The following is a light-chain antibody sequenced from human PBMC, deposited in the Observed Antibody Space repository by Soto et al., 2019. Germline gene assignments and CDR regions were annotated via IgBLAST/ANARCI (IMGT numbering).Light chain of an antibody. CDR3: QQSLTIPYT. J-gene: IGKJ2*01. Sequence: DIQMTQSPSSLSASVRDRVTITCRASQTISNHLNWYQQKPGKAPKLLIYAASTLQSGVPSRFSGSGSGTDFTLTINSLQPEDFATYYCQQSLTIPYTFGQGTKLEI. CDR2: AAS. CDR1: QTISNH. V-gene: IGKV1-39*01.